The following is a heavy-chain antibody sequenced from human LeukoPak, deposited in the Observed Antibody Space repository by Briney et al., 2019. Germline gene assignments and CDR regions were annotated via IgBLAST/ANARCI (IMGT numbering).Heavy chain of an antibody. Sequence: NPSETLSLTCTVSGGSISSHYWSWIRQPPGKGLEWLGYIYYSGSTNYNPSLKSRVTISVDTSKNQFSLKLSSVTAADTAVYYCARRHYDILGYYYMDVWGKGTTVTVSS. V-gene: IGHV4-59*11. CDR1: GGSISSHY. CDR3: ARRHYDILGYYYMDV. J-gene: IGHJ6*03. CDR2: IYYSGST. D-gene: IGHD3-9*01.